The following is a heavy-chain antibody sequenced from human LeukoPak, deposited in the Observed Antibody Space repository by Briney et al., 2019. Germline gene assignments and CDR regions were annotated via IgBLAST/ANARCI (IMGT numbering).Heavy chain of an antibody. CDR1: GFTFEHFA. J-gene: IGHJ5*02. CDR2: ISGDGDDS. D-gene: IGHD3-9*01. V-gene: IGHV3-43*02. Sequence: GGSLRLSCAASGFTFEHFAMHWVRQVPGKGLEWLCLISGDGDDSSYPDFLKGRFTISRDNSKNVVYLQMNSLTTADTGLYYCVKDTGDYHVLTGYHGENWLDPWGQGTLVTVSS. CDR3: VKDTGDYHVLTGYHGENWLDP.